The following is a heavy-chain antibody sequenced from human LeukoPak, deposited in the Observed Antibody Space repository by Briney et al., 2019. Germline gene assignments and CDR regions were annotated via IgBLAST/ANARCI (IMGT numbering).Heavy chain of an antibody. D-gene: IGHD3-16*01. CDR1: GYSFINNG. J-gene: IGHJ4*02. Sequence: ASVKVSCKASGYSFINNGIHWVRQAPGQGLEWMGWISPYNDNTNFAQKLQGRVTLTTDTSTSTAYLELRSLRSDDTAVYYCARGETRNDYWGQGTLVTVSS. CDR3: ARGETRNDY. CDR2: ISPYNDNT. V-gene: IGHV1-18*01.